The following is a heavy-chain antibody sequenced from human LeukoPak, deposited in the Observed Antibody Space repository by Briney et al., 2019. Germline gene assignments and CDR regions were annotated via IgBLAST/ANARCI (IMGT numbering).Heavy chain of an antibody. CDR3: ARDNDWAFHY. Sequence: PGGSLRLSCAASGFTFSNYVMSWVRQAPGKGLEWVSYINHNGEMIFYPDFVKGQFTISRDNAKNSLYLQMNSLRDEDTAVYYCARDNDWAFHYWGQGTLVTVSS. CDR1: GFTFSNYV. CDR2: INHNGEMI. D-gene: IGHD3-9*01. V-gene: IGHV3-48*02. J-gene: IGHJ4*02.